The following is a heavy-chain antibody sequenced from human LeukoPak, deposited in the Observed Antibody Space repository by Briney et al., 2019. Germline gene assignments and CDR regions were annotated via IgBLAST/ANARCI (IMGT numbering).Heavy chain of an antibody. CDR1: GITLSNYG. J-gene: IGHJ6*02. V-gene: IGHV3-23*01. D-gene: IGHD1-1*01. Sequence: PGGSLRLSCAVSGITLSNYGMSWVRQAPGKGLEWVAGISGSGGRTNYADSVKGRFTISRDNPKNTLYLQMNSLRAEDTAIYHCATYINWVAGDVWGQGTTVIVSS. CDR2: ISGSGGRT. CDR3: ATYINWVAGDV.